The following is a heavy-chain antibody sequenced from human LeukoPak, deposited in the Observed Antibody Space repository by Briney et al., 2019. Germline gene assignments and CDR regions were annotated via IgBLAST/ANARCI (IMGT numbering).Heavy chain of an antibody. CDR3: VRNFATGD. J-gene: IGHJ4*02. CDR2: IKGDGTDP. Sequence: GGSLRLSCAASGFTFSSHLMHWVRQAQGTGLVWVSSIKGDGTDPNYADSVKGRFTISRDNAKSTLYLQMSSLRVEDTAVYHCVRNFATGDWGQGTLVTVSS. CDR1: GFTFSSHL. D-gene: IGHD1-14*01. V-gene: IGHV3-74*01.